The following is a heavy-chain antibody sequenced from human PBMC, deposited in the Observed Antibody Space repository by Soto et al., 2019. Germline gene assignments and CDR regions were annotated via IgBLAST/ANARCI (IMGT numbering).Heavy chain of an antibody. CDR2: INPNSGGT. D-gene: IGHD2-15*01. J-gene: IGHJ5*02. V-gene: IGHV1-2*02. CDR1: GYTFPASY. CDR3: AREGSLVGDMDL. Sequence: GASGKVSCKASGYTFPASYMHWVRQAPGQGLEWMGWINPNSGGTNYAQKFQGRVSMTRDTSISFAYMEIKRLRSDDTAVYYCAREGSLVGDMDLWGPGTLVTVSS.